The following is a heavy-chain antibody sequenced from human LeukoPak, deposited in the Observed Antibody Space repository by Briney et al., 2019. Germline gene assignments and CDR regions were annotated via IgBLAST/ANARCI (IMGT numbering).Heavy chain of an antibody. D-gene: IGHD2-2*01. Sequence: GGSLRLSCAASGFTFSSYGMHWVRQAPGKGLEWVAVISYDGSNKYYADSVKGRFTISRDNSKNTPYLQMNSLRAEDTAVYYCAKGAVPVSWGQGTLVTVSS. CDR3: AKGAVPVS. J-gene: IGHJ5*02. CDR2: ISYDGSNK. CDR1: GFTFSSYG. V-gene: IGHV3-30*18.